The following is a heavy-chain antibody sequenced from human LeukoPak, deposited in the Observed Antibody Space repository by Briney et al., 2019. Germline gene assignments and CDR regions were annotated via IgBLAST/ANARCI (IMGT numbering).Heavy chain of an antibody. V-gene: IGHV4-39*07. D-gene: IGHD2-15*01. CDR2: IFSSGNT. CDR3: AREVPGCSGGSCYSTGSWFDP. J-gene: IGHJ5*02. Sequence: PSETLSLTCTVSGGSISSNSFSWGWIRQPPGKGLEWIGSIFSSGNTYYNPSLKSRVTISVDTSKNQFSLKLSSVTAADTAVYYCAREVPGCSGGSCYSTGSWFDPWGQGTLVAVSS. CDR1: GGSISSNSFS.